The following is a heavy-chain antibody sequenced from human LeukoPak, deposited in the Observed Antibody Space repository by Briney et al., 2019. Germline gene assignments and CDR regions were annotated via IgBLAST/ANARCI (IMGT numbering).Heavy chain of an antibody. D-gene: IGHD6-6*01. CDR3: VRGSTSGLKSYYFDY. J-gene: IGHJ4*02. CDR1: GFTFSNYV. V-gene: IGHV3-21*01. Sequence: PGGSLRLSCAASGFTFSNYVIDWVRQAPGKGLEWVSSISSSSTFIYYADLVKGRFTVSRDNANSSLFLQMSSLRDEDTAVYYCVRGSTSGLKSYYFDYWGQGALVTVSS. CDR2: ISSSSTFI.